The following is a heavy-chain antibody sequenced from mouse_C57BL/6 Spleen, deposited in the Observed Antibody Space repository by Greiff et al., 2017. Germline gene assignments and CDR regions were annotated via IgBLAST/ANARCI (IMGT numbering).Heavy chain of an antibody. CDR1: GYTFTSYW. J-gene: IGHJ3*01. CDR3: ARGYSGSSSAWGAY. Sequence: QVQLKQPGAELVMPGASVKLSCKASGYTFTSYWMHWVKQRPGQGLEWIGEIDPSDSYTYSNQKFKGKFTLTVDKSSSKAYIQRRSLTAEDSAVYYSARGYSGSSSAWGAYWGQGTLVTVSA. CDR2: IDPSDSYT. D-gene: IGHD1-1*01. V-gene: IGHV1-69*01.